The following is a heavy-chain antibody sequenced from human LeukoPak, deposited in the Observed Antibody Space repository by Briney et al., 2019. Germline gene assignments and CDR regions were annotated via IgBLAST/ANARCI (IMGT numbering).Heavy chain of an antibody. V-gene: IGHV1-69*13. CDR3: ASVGSGSYPFDY. CDR1: GGTFSSYG. D-gene: IGHD3-10*01. CDR2: IIPIFGTA. J-gene: IGHJ4*02. Sequence: SVKVSCKASGGTFSSYGISWVRQAPGQGLEWMGGIIPIFGTANYAQKFQGRVTITADESTRTAYMELSSLRSEDTAVYYCASVGSGSYPFDYWGQGTLVTVSS.